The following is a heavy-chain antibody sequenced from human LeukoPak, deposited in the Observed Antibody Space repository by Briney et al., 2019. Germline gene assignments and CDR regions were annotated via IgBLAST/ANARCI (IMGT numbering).Heavy chain of an antibody. Sequence: PGGSLRLSCAASGFTFSNFWMHWVRQAPGKGLEWVAVIWYDGSNKYYADSVKGRFTISRDNSKNTLYLQMNSLRAEDTAVYYCARDDGGRGFDYWGQGTLVTVSS. D-gene: IGHD3-16*01. CDR1: GFTFSNFW. V-gene: IGHV3-33*08. J-gene: IGHJ4*02. CDR2: IWYDGSNK. CDR3: ARDDGGRGFDY.